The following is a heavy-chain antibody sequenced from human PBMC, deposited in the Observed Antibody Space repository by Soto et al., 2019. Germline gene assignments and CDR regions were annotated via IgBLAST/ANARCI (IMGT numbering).Heavy chain of an antibody. J-gene: IGHJ6*02. CDR1: GYSFTAYG. CDR3: ARDAPPPELRFLEWHNYDYNGMDV. D-gene: IGHD3-3*01. V-gene: IGHV1-18*01. CDR2: ISCYNGKT. Sequence: EASVKVSCKPSGYSFTAYGISWVRQAPGQGLEWMGWISCYNGKTKYAQKVQGRVTMTTDTSTSTAYMEVRSLRSDDTAIYYCARDAPPPELRFLEWHNYDYNGMDVWGQGTTVTVSS.